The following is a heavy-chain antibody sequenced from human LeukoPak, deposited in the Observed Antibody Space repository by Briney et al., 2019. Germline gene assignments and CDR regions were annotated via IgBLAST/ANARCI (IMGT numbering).Heavy chain of an antibody. Sequence: PGGSLRLSCAASGFTFSDYAMSWVRQAPGKGLEWVSSISRSGDFIYYADSLKGRFTISRDSAKNSLYLQMDSLRAEDTAVYYCARGVRGVINYFDYWGQGTLVTVSS. J-gene: IGHJ4*02. CDR1: GFTFSDYA. CDR3: ARGVRGVINYFDY. CDR2: ISRSGDFI. V-gene: IGHV3-21*01. D-gene: IGHD3-10*01.